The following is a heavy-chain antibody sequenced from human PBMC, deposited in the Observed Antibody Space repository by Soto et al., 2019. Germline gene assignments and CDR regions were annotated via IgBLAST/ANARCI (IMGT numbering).Heavy chain of an antibody. CDR1: GGTFSSDA. CDR2: IIPIFGTA. D-gene: IGHD1-20*01. Sequence: GASVKVSCKASGGTFSSDAISWGRQAPGQGLEWMGGIIPIFGTANYAQKFQGRVTITADKSTSTAYMELSSLRSEDTAVYYCARDGRSYNWSDERHIYYYGMDVWGQGTTVTVSS. CDR3: ARDGRSYNWSDERHIYYYGMDV. V-gene: IGHV1-69*06. J-gene: IGHJ6*02.